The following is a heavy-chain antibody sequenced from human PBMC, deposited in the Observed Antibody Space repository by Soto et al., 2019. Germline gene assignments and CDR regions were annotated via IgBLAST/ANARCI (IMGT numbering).Heavy chain of an antibody. CDR1: GFTLKSYA. V-gene: IGHV3-64*04. J-gene: IGHJ4*02. CDR3: AILVVAIDY. CDR2: SSSYGADT. Sequence: GGSLRLSCSASGFTLKSYALPCVRQAPWKVLEVVSASSSYGADTYYADSVKGRVAISLDNSKNTLYLQMNSLRDEDTAVYYCAILVVAIDYWGQGALVTVSS. D-gene: IGHD2-15*01.